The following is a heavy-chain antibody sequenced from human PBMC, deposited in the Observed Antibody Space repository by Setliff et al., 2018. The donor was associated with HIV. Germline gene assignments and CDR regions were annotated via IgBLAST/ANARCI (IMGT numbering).Heavy chain of an antibody. V-gene: IGHV4-4*07. J-gene: IGHJ4*01. CDR3: ARDEGRATGSWWDQSASWYLDY. CDR2: ISAAGTI. CDR1: GGSISSYY. Sequence: KTSETLSLTCTVSGGSISSYYWSWIRQPAGKRLEFIGRISAAGTINYNPSLRSRVTLSVDTSENQFSLTVNSVTAADTAMYFCARDEGRATGSWWDQSASWYLDYWGRGILVTVSS. D-gene: IGHD6-13*01.